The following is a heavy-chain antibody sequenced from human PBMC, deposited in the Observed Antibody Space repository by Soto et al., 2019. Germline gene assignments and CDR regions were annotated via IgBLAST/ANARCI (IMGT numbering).Heavy chain of an antibody. J-gene: IGHJ4*01. D-gene: IGHD6-19*01. CDR1: GGSISGSY. Sequence: SETLSLTCSVSGGSISGSYWSWIRQSPGKELEWLGYVYYTGSTNYSPSLRSRISISVDTSKNQFSLRLSSVTAADTAVYYCARAHVMVVPGSPFDYWGHGTLDTVSS. CDR3: ARAHVMVVPGSPFDY. CDR2: VYYTGST. V-gene: IGHV4-59*01.